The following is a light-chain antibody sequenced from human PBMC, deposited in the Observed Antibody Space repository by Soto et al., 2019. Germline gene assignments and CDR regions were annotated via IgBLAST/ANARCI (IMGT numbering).Light chain of an antibody. V-gene: IGLV1-51*01. Sequence: QSVLTQPPSVSAAPGQKVTISCSGSSSNIGNNYVSWYQQLPGTAPKLLIYDNNKRPSGIPSRFSGSKSGTSATLGITGLPTGDEADYYCGTWDSSLSAGVVFGGGTKVTVL. CDR2: DNN. CDR1: SSNIGNNY. J-gene: IGLJ2*01. CDR3: GTWDSSLSAGVV.